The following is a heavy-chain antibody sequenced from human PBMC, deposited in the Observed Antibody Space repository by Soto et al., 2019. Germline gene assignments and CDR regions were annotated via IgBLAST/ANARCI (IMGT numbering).Heavy chain of an antibody. CDR3: ARDYSSPSFYYYYGMDV. J-gene: IGHJ6*02. CDR1: GGRGRRKR. V-gene: IGHV3-21*01. D-gene: IGHD6-13*01. CDR2: ISSRSSYI. Sequence: GGSLRLSCAAGGGRGRRKRRNWGRQAAGKGMEWGSVISSRSSYIYYADSVKGRVTISRDNAKNSLYLQMNSLRAEDTAVYYCARDYSSPSFYYYYGMDVWGLGTTVTVSS.